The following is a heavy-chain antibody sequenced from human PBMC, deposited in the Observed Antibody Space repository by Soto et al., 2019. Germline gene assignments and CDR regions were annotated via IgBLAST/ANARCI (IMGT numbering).Heavy chain of an antibody. CDR1: GFTFSSYA. CDR2: ISGSGGST. Sequence: GSLSLSCAASGFTFSSYAMSWVRQAPGKGLEWVSAISGSGGSTYYADSVKGRFTISRDNSKNTLYLQMNSLRAEDTAVYYCAKSYIVVVPAAPIDYWGQGTLVTVSS. V-gene: IGHV3-23*01. D-gene: IGHD2-2*01. CDR3: AKSYIVVVPAAPIDY. J-gene: IGHJ4*02.